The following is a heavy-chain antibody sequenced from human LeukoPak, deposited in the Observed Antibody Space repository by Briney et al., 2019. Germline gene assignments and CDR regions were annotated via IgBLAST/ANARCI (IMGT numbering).Heavy chain of an antibody. CDR1: GGTFSSYA. V-gene: IGHV1-69*01. CDR2: IIPIFGTA. Sequence: SVKVSCKASGGTFSSYAISWVRQAPGQGLEWMGGIIPIFGTANYAQKFQGRVTITADESTSTAYMELSSLRSEDTAVYYCAREGGYSYGYLPEDAFDIWGQGAMVTVSS. CDR3: AREGGYSYGYLPEDAFDI. J-gene: IGHJ3*02. D-gene: IGHD5-18*01.